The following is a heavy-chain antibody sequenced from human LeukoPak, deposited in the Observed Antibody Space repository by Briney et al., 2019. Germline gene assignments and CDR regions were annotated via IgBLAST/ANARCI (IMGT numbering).Heavy chain of an antibody. CDR3: ARGFDCSSTSCYTGYYYYYMDV. J-gene: IGHJ6*03. V-gene: IGHV1-69*05. D-gene: IGHD2-2*02. Sequence: SVTVSCKASGGTFSSYAISWVRQAPGQGLEWMGGIIPIFGTANYAQKFQGRVTITTDESTSTAYMELSSLRSEDTAVYYCARGFDCSSTSCYTGYYYYYMDVWGKGTTVTVSS. CDR2: IIPIFGTA. CDR1: GGTFSSYA.